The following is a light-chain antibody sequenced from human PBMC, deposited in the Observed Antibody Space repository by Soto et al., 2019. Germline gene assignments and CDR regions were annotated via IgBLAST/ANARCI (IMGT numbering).Light chain of an antibody. CDR2: GAS. CDR3: QQYGSSPS. V-gene: IGKV3-20*01. J-gene: IGKJ1*01. Sequence: EIVLTQSPGTLSLSPGERATLSCRASQSVSSSYLAWYQQKPGQAPRLLSYGASSRATGIPDRFSGSGSGTVFTLTISGLEPEDFAVYYCQQYGSSPSFGQGTKVEIK. CDR1: QSVSSSY.